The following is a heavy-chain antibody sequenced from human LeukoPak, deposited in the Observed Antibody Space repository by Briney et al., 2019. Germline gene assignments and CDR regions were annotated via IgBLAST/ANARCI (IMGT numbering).Heavy chain of an antibody. CDR2: INHSGST. Sequence: KPSETLSLTCAVYGGSFSGYYWSWIRQPPGKGLEWIGEINHSGSTNYNPSLKSRVTISVDTSKNQFSLKLSSVTAADTAVYYCTRGYIPSRNYDFWSGYYKPPFFGYWGQGTLVTVSS. CDR3: TRGYIPSRNYDFWSGYYKPPFFGY. D-gene: IGHD3-3*01. V-gene: IGHV4-34*01. CDR1: GGSFSGYY. J-gene: IGHJ4*02.